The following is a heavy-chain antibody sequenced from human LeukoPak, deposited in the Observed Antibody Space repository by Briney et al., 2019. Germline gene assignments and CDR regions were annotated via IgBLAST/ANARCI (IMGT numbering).Heavy chain of an antibody. D-gene: IGHD4-23*01. CDR2: INPDGSRT. V-gene: IGHV3-74*01. CDR3: AKDLATVVKGDAFDI. CDR1: KFSFTSYW. Sequence: GGSLRLSCAASKFSFTSYWMHWVRQAPGKGLVWVSRINPDGSRTNYADSVKGRFTISRDNSKNTLYLQMNSLRAEDTAVYYCAKDLATVVKGDAFDIWGQGTMVTVSS. J-gene: IGHJ3*02.